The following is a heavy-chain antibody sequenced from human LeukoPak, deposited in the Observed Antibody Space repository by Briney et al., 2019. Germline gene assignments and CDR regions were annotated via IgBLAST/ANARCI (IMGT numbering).Heavy chain of an antibody. CDR3: ARQYSGYLRNWFDP. J-gene: IGHJ5*02. V-gene: IGHV4-59*08. D-gene: IGHD5-12*01. CDR1: GGSINSYY. CDR2: IHYTGST. Sequence: SETLSLTCTVSGGSINSYYWSWIRQPPGKGLECIGYIHYTGSTNYNPSLKSRVTISVDTSKNQFSLKLSSVTAADTAVYYCARQYSGYLRNWFDPWGQGTLVTVSS.